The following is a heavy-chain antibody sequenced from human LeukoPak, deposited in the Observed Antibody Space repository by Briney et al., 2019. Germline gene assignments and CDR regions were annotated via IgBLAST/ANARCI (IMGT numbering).Heavy chain of an antibody. CDR1: GYTFTGYY. D-gene: IGHD2-15*01. V-gene: IGHV1-2*02. CDR3: ARSAGSAFFDY. Sequence: ASVKVSCKASGYTFTGYYIHWVRQAPGQGLEWMGWINPNSGGTNSAQQFQGRVTMTRDTSIRTAYMELSRVTSDDTAVYYCARSAGSAFFDYWGQGTLVTVSS. J-gene: IGHJ4*02. CDR2: INPNSGGT.